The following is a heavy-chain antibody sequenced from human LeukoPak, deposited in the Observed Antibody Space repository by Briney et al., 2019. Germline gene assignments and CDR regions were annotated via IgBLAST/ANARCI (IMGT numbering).Heavy chain of an antibody. CDR2: IYYSGST. Sequence: SQTLSLTCTVSGGSISSGDYYWSWIRQPPGKGLEWIGYIYYSGSTYYNPSLKGRVTISVDTSKNQFSLKLSSVTAADTAVYYCARVEVLRYFDWSTDAFDIWGQGTMVTVSS. CDR3: ARVEVLRYFDWSTDAFDI. CDR1: GGSISSGDYY. D-gene: IGHD3-9*01. V-gene: IGHV4-30-4*01. J-gene: IGHJ3*02.